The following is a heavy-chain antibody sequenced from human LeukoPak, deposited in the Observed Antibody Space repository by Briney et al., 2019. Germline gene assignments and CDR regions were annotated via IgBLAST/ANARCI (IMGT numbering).Heavy chain of an antibody. V-gene: IGHV3-23*01. CDR2: IYENGGTT. J-gene: IGHJ4*02. CDR1: GFTFRSHA. D-gene: IGHD1-14*01. Sequence: GGSLRLSCVGSGFTFRSHAMSWVRQAPEKGLEFVSGIYENGGTTYYADSVKGRFTISRDNSKSTLYLQMNSLRAEDTAIYYCAVRISWPYWGQGTQVTVSS. CDR3: AVRISWPY.